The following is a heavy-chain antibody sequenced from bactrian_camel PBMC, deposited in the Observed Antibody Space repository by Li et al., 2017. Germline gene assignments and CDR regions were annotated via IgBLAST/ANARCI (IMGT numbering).Heavy chain of an antibody. Sequence: HVQLVESGGGLVQPGGSLRLSCEASGNTYSMNYMGWFRQAPGKERELVSSINSVGATYYADSVQGRFTISQDNPKNTVYLQMNSLKTEDMAMYYCANTVAGSPYYWGQGTQVTVS. J-gene: IGHJ4*01. CDR3: ANTVAGSPYY. CDR2: INSVGAT. D-gene: IGHD6*01. V-gene: IGHV3S53*01. CDR1: GNTYSMNY.